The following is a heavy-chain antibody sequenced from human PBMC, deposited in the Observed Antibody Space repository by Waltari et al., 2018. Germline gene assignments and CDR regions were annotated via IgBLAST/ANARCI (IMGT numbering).Heavy chain of an antibody. Sequence: QLQLQESGPGLVKPSETLSLTCTVSGGSISSSSYYWGWIRQPPGKGLVWTGSIYYSGSTSYHPSLKSRVTISVDTSKNQFSLKLSSVTAADTAVYYCASSYYDSSGYYPAWGQGTLVTVSS. CDR3: ASSYYDSSGYYPA. J-gene: IGHJ4*02. V-gene: IGHV4-39*01. CDR2: IYYSGST. D-gene: IGHD3-22*01. CDR1: GGSISSSSYY.